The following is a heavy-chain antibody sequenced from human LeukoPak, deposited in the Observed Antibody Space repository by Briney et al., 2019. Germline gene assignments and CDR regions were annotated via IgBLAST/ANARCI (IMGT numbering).Heavy chain of an antibody. V-gene: IGHV5-51*01. CDR3: ARHIAVGDYGDYGAFDY. D-gene: IGHD4-17*01. CDR1: GSLFTSYL. CDR2: IYPGDSDN. J-gene: IGHJ4*02. Sequence: LEISCKCSGSLFTSYLIGGVRPPPGKGLERVGIIYPGDSDNRYRPSFQGQGTISADKSISTAYLQWSSLKASDTAMYYCARHIAVGDYGDYGAFDYWGQGTLVTVSS.